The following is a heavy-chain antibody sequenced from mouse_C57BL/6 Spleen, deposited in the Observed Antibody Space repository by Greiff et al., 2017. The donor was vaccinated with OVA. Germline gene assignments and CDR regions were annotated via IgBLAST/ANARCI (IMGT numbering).Heavy chain of an antibody. J-gene: IGHJ2*01. Sequence: QVQLQQSGAELVRPGTSVKVSCTASGYAFTNYLIDWVKQRPGQGLEWIGVIYPGSGGTNYTAQFKGKATLTADKSSSTAYMQLSSLTSEDSAVDVCARSEYYRSTFDYWGQGTTLTVSS. D-gene: IGHD1-1*01. CDR2: IYPGSGGT. V-gene: IGHV1-54*01. CDR1: GYAFTNYL. CDR3: ARSEYYRSTFDY.